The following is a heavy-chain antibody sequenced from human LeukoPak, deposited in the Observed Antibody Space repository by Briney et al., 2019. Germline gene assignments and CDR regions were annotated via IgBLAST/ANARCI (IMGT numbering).Heavy chain of an antibody. J-gene: IGHJ4*02. D-gene: IGHD3-22*01. Sequence: PSETLSLTCAVYGGSFSGYYWSWTRQPPGKGLEWIGEINHSGSTNYNPSLKSRVTISVDTSKNQISLKLSSVTAADTAVYYCATHSSGYYHDYWGQGTLVTVSS. CDR1: GGSFSGYY. CDR2: INHSGST. V-gene: IGHV4-34*01. CDR3: ATHSSGYYHDY.